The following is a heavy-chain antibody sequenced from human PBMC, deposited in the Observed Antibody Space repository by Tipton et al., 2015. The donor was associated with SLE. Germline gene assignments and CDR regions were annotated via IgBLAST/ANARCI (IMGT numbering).Heavy chain of an antibody. J-gene: IGHJ3*02. Sequence: GSLRLSCAASGFTFSSYGMHWVRQAPGKGLEWVAFIRYDGSNKYYADSVKGRFTISRDNSKNTLYLQMNSLRAEDTAVYYCARDFKYNWNYGGAFDIWGQGTMVTVPS. CDR2: IRYDGSNK. D-gene: IGHD1-7*01. V-gene: IGHV3-30*02. CDR3: ARDFKYNWNYGGAFDI. CDR1: GFTFSSYG.